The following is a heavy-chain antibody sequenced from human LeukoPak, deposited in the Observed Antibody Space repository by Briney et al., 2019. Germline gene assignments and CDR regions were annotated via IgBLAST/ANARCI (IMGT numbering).Heavy chain of an antibody. CDR3: AISGPAIVVVPAAHHFDY. V-gene: IGHV1-69*05. J-gene: IGHJ4*02. CDR1: GYTFTGYY. Sequence: SVKVSCKASGYTFTGYYIHWVRQAPGQGLEWMGGIIPIFGTANYAQKFQGRVTITTDESTSTAYMELSSLRSEDTAVYYCAISGPAIVVVPAAHHFDYWGQGTLVTVSS. D-gene: IGHD2-2*01. CDR2: IIPIFGTA.